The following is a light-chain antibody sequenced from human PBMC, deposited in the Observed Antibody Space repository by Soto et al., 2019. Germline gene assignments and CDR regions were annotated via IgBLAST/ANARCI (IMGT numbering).Light chain of an antibody. Sequence: QSVLTQPPSASGPPGQRVTISCSGSSSNIGSNTVNWYQQLPGTAPKLVIYNNNQRPSGVPDRYSGSKSGTSASLAISGLQSEDEADYYCAAWDNSLNGLVFGTGTKVTVL. CDR2: NNN. CDR1: SSNIGSNT. J-gene: IGLJ1*01. V-gene: IGLV1-44*01. CDR3: AAWDNSLNGLV.